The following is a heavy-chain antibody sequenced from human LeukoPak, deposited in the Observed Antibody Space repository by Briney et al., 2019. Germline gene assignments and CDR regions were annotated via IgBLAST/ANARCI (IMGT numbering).Heavy chain of an antibody. V-gene: IGHV3-48*04. D-gene: IGHD3-22*01. CDR1: GFTFSSYS. CDR3: ARDLGNYYDSSGFDY. Sequence: GGSLRLSCAASGFTFSSYSMNWVRQAPGKGLEWVSYISSSSSTIYYADSVKGRFTISRDNAKNSLYLQMNSLRAEDTAVYYCARDLGNYYDSSGFDYWGQGTLVTVSS. J-gene: IGHJ4*02. CDR2: ISSSSSTI.